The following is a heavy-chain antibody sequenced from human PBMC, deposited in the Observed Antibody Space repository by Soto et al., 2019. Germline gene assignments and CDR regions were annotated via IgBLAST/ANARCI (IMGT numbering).Heavy chain of an antibody. Sequence: EVQLVESGGGLVQPGGSLRLSCAASGFTFSSYWMSWVRQAPGKGLEWVANIKQDGSEKYYVDSVKGRFTISRDNAKNSLYLQMNSLRAEDTAVYYCASARGYSGYDYAFDIWGQGTMVTVSS. CDR2: IKQDGSEK. CDR1: GFTFSSYW. V-gene: IGHV3-7*01. CDR3: ASARGYSGYDYAFDI. D-gene: IGHD5-12*01. J-gene: IGHJ3*02.